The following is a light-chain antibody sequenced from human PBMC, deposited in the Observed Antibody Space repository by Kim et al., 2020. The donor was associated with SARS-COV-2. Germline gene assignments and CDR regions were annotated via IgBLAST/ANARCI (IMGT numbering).Light chain of an antibody. V-gene: IGLV6-57*03. Sequence: GKTGTHSCTRSSGRIASNYVHWYQQRPGSAPTTVMYDANQRPSGVPDRFSGSIDSSSNSASLTISGLKTEDEADYYCQSSDSSNWVFGGGTQLTVL. J-gene: IGLJ3*02. CDR3: QSSDSSNWV. CDR1: SGRIASNY. CDR2: DAN.